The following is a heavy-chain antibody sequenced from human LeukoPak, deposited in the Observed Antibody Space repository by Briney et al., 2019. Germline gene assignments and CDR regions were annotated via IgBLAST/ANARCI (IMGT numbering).Heavy chain of an antibody. CDR1: GDSITNSGWS. CDR3: ARLTLTGVGGRGWFDS. D-gene: IGHD3-9*01. Sequence: PSETLSLTCFVSGDSITNSGWSWGWVRQPPGKGLEWIGTLPYDENVAGRGIPSYNPSLTSPVTISADTSKNHLSLTVNSVTAADTASYYCARLTLTGVGGRGWFDSWGQGALVIVSS. J-gene: IGHJ5*01. V-gene: IGHV4-39*02. CDR2: LPYDENVAGRGIP.